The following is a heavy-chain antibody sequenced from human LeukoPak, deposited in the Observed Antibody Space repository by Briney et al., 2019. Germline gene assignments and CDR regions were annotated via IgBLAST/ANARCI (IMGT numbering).Heavy chain of an antibody. Sequence: RTSETLSLTCTVSGGSISSYYWSWIRQPPGKGLEWIGYIYYSGSTNYNPSLKSRVTISVDTSKDQFSLKLSSVTAADTAVYYCARDTAMKRWGQGTLVTLSS. D-gene: IGHD5-18*01. V-gene: IGHV4-59*01. CDR2: IYYSGST. CDR3: ARDTAMKR. J-gene: IGHJ4*02. CDR1: GGSISSYY.